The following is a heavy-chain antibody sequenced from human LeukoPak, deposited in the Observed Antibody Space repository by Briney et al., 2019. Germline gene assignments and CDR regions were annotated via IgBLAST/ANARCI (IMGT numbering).Heavy chain of an antibody. CDR3: ARGLTTDDAFDI. CDR1: GFTFSSFA. D-gene: IGHD4-17*01. CDR2: ISGSGGST. Sequence: GGSLRLSCSASGFTFSSFAMSWVRQAPGKGLEWVSGISGSGGSTYYADSMKGRFTISRDNSKNTLYLQMNSLRAEDTAVYYCARGLTTDDAFDIGGQGTMVTVSS. V-gene: IGHV3-23*01. J-gene: IGHJ3*02.